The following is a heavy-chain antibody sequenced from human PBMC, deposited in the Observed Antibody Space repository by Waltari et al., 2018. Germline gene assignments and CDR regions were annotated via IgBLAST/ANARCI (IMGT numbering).Heavy chain of an antibody. Sequence: QVQLVQSGAEVKKPGASVKVSCKASGYTFTSYAMHWVRQAPGKRLEWMGWLNAGNGNTKYSQKFQGRVHITRDTSASTAYMELSSLRSEDTAVYYCAREESVAGNHYYGMDVWGQGTTVTVSS. CDR3: AREESVAGNHYYGMDV. J-gene: IGHJ6*02. CDR2: LNAGNGNT. CDR1: GYTFTSYA. V-gene: IGHV1-3*01. D-gene: IGHD6-19*01.